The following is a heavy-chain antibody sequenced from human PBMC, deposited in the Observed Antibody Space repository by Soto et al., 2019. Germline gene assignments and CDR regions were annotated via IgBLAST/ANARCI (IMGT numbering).Heavy chain of an antibody. CDR1: GGSFSGYY. Sequence: QVQLQQWGARLLKPSETLSLTCTFSGGSFSGYYWNWIRQSPGKGLEWVGETHHSGSTNYNPSLKGRATISLDMSKNQLSLKLSSVTAADTAIYYCARVEAYSNYPARWGQGSLVTVSS. CDR2: THHSGST. D-gene: IGHD4-4*01. CDR3: ARVEAYSNYPAR. V-gene: IGHV4-34*02. J-gene: IGHJ4*02.